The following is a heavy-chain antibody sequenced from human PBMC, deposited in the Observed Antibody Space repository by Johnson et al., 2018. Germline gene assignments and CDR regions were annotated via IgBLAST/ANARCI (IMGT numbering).Heavy chain of an antibody. CDR3: ARGHYMDV. CDR1: AGIFSSYT. V-gene: IGHV1-69*09. CDR2: IIPTLDIS. J-gene: IGHJ6*03. Sequence: VQLVESGAEVKKPGSSVKVSCKASAGIFSSYTITWVRQAPGQGLEWMGRIIPTLDISHYAQKFQGRVTITADKSTNTSYMELSSLRSEDTALYYCARGHYMDVWGKGTAVTVSS.